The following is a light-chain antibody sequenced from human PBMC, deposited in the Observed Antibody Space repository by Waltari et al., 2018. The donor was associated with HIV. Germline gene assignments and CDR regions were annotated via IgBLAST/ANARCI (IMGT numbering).Light chain of an antibody. CDR3: SSYTTSGSVL. J-gene: IGLJ2*01. CDR2: EAT. Sequence: QSALRQPASVSGSPEPSVSISCTGPTITYNYVSWYQQHPGKAPKLMIFEATSRPSGVSNRFSGSKSGNTASLTISGLQVEDEADYYCSSYTTSGSVLFGGGTNLTVL. CDR1: TITYNY. V-gene: IGLV2-14*03.